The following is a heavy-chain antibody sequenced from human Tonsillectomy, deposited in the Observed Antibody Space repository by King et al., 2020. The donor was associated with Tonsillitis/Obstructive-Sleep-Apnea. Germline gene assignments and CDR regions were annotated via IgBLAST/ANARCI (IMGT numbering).Heavy chain of an antibody. V-gene: IGHV1-46*01. J-gene: IGHJ4*02. CDR2: INPSGGST. D-gene: IGHD3-3*01. CDR1: GYTFTSYY. Sequence: QLVQSGAEVKKPGASVKISCKASGYTFTSYYIHWVRQAPGQGLEWMGIINPSGGSTSYAQKFQGRVTMTRDTSTSTVYMELSSLRSEDTAVYYCARPAGGFWSGSSRAPLGYWGQGTLVTVSS. CDR3: ARPAGGFWSGSSRAPLGY.